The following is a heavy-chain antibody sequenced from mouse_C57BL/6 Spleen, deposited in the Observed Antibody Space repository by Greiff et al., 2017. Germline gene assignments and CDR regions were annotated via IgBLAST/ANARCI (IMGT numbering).Heavy chain of an antibody. J-gene: IGHJ2*01. CDR3: ARDWGAGTDY. D-gene: IGHD4-1*01. Sequence: EVKLVESGPGLVKPSQTVFLTCTVTGISITTGNYRWSWIRQFPGKKLEWIGYIYYSGTITYNPSLTSRTTITRDTPKNQFFLEMNSLTAEDTATYYCARDWGAGTDYWGKGTTLTVSS. CDR1: GISITTGNYR. V-gene: IGHV3-5*01. CDR2: IYYSGTI.